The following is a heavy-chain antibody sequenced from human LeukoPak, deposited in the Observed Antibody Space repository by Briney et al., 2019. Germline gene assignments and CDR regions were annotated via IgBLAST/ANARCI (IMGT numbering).Heavy chain of an antibody. CDR1: GDSISNSNYY. CDR3: ASRYSTGLHFDF. Sequence: SETLSLTCTVSGDSISNSNYYWGWIRQPPGKGLEWIGTIYYSGTTYYNPSLKSRVAISVDTSRNQFSLRLNSITAADTAVYYCASRYSTGLHFDFWGQGTLVPVSS. D-gene: IGHD2-8*02. J-gene: IGHJ4*02. CDR2: IYYSGTT. V-gene: IGHV4-39*07.